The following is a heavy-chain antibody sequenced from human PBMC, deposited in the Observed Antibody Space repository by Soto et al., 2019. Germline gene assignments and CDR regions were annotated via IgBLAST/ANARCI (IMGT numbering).Heavy chain of an antibody. V-gene: IGHV3-23*01. CDR3: AKDAIANDGIWLMDS. D-gene: IGHD3-16*01. Sequence: GGSLRLSCAASGFMFSDYAMTWARQAPGKELEWVSGLLRPGRSTYYADFVKGRFTISGDTSANTVYLQMDSLRAEDTAVYYCAKDAIANDGIWLMDSWGQGTVVTVSS. CDR1: GFMFSDYA. J-gene: IGHJ5*02. CDR2: LLRPGRST.